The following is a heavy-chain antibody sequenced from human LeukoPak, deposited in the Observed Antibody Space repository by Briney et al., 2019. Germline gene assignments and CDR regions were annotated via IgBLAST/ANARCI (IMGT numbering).Heavy chain of an antibody. J-gene: IGHJ6*03. CDR1: GGSFSGYY. CDR3: ARDVRAAAGSDTQFNYYYYYMDV. CDR2: INHSGST. Sequence: SETLSLTCAVYGGSFSGYYWSWIRQPPGKGLEWIGEINHSGSTNYNPSLKSRVTISVDTSKNQFSLKLSSVTAADTAVYYCARDVRAAAGSDTQFNYYYYYMDVWGKGTTVTVSS. D-gene: IGHD6-13*01. V-gene: IGHV4-34*01.